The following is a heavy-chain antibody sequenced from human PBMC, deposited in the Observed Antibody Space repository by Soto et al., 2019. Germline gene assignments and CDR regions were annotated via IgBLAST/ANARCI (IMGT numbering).Heavy chain of an antibody. D-gene: IGHD2-15*01. Sequence: SETLSLTCTVSGGSISSYYWSWIRQPPGKGLEWIGYIYYSGSTNYNPSLKSRVTISVDTSKNQFSLKLSSVTAADTAVYYCARARVVVAATANWFDPWGQGTLVTVSS. V-gene: IGHV4-59*12. CDR2: IYYSGST. J-gene: IGHJ5*02. CDR1: GGSISSYY. CDR3: ARARVVVAATANWFDP.